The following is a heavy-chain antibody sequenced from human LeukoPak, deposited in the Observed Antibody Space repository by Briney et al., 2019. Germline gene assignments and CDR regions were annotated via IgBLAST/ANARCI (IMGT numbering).Heavy chain of an antibody. V-gene: IGHV3-48*03. CDR2: ISSSGSTI. J-gene: IGHJ4*02. Sequence: GGTLRLSCAASGFTFSSYEMNCVRQAPGKGLEWVSYISSSGSTIYYAGSVKGRFTISRENAKNSLYLQMNSLRAEATAVYYCARGGGELQCFDYWGQGTLVTVAS. CDR1: GFTFSSYE. D-gene: IGHD1-7*01. CDR3: ARGGGELQCFDY.